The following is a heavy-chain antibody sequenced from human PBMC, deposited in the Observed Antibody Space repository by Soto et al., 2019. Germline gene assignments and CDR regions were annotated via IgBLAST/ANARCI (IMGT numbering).Heavy chain of an antibody. CDR3: ARGSVSSSSRKYYYYYYGMDV. V-gene: IGHV1-18*01. CDR2: ISAYNGNT. CDR1: GYTFTSYG. D-gene: IGHD6-13*01. Sequence: ASVKVSCKASGYTFTSYGISWVRQAPGQGLEWMGWISAYNGNTNYAQKLQGRVTMTTDTSTSTAYMELRSLRSDDTAVYYCARGSVSSSSRKYYYYYYGMDVWGQGTTVTVSS. J-gene: IGHJ6*02.